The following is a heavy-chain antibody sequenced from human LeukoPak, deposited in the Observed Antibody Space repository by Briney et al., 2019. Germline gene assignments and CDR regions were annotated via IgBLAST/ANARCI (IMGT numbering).Heavy chain of an antibody. V-gene: IGHV3-7*01. CDR2: IKQDGSEK. Sequence: PGGSLRLSCAVSGFTFRNYWMTWVRQTPGKGLEWVANIKQDGSEKYYVDSVKGRFTISRDNAKNSLDLQMNSLRAEDTAVYYCARRDYYFDYWGQGTLVTVSP. CDR1: GFTFRNYW. D-gene: IGHD3/OR15-3a*01. J-gene: IGHJ4*02. CDR3: ARRDYYFDY.